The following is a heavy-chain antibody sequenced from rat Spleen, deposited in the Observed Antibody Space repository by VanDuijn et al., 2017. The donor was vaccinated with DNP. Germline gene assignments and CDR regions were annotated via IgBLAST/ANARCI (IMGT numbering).Heavy chain of an antibody. Sequence: EVQLVESGGGLVQPGRSLKLSCAASGFTFTNYVMAWVRQAPTKGLEWVASISTGGSTYYPDSVKGRFTISRDNAKSTLYLQMNKLGSEDTAIYYCAKGPNYGGWNDYFDYWGLGVMVTVSS. CDR1: GFTFTNYV. CDR2: ISTGGST. J-gene: IGHJ2*01. V-gene: IGHV5-25*01. D-gene: IGHD1-11*01. CDR3: AKGPNYGGWNDYFDY.